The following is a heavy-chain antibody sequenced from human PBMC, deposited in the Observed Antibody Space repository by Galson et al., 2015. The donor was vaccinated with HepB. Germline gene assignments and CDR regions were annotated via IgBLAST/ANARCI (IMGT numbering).Heavy chain of an antibody. V-gene: IGHV3-33*01. CDR3: AREGLRSIAAAGKPPPYYFDY. J-gene: IGHJ4*02. Sequence: SLRLSCAASGFTFSSYGMHWVRQAPGKGLEWVAVIWYDGSNKYYADSVKGRFTISRDNSKNTLYLQMNSLRAEDTAVYYCAREGLRSIAAAGKPPPYYFDYWGQGTLVTVSS. CDR2: IWYDGSNK. CDR1: GFTFSSYG. D-gene: IGHD6-13*01.